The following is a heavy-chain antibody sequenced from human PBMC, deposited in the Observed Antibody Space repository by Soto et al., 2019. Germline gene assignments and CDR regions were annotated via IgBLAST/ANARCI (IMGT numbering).Heavy chain of an antibody. V-gene: IGHV4-61*01. CDR3: ARDQEGNWFDP. Sequence: QVQLQESGPGLVKPSETLSLTCTVSGGSVSSGSYYWSWIRQAPGKGLEWIGHIYYSGSTTYNPSLRSRVSISVDTSKEQFSLKMSSVTAADTAVYYCARDQEGNWFDPWGQGTLVTVSS. J-gene: IGHJ5*02. CDR2: IYYSGST. CDR1: GGSVSSGSYY.